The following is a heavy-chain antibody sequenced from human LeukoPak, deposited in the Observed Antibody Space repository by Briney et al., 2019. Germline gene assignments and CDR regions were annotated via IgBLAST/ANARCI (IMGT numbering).Heavy chain of an antibody. D-gene: IGHD3-22*01. V-gene: IGHV3-21*01. Sequence: SGGSLRLSRAASGFTFSSYSMNWVRQAPGKGLEWVSSISSSSSYIYYADSVKGRFTISRDNAKNSLYLQMNSLRAEDTAVYYCARDHYYDSSGYLWGQGTMVTVSS. J-gene: IGHJ3*01. CDR3: ARDHYYDSSGYL. CDR2: ISSSSSYI. CDR1: GFTFSSYS.